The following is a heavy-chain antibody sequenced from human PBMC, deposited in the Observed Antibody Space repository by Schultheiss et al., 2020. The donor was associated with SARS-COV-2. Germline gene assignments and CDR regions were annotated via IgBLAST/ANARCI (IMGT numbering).Heavy chain of an antibody. Sequence: LRLSCTVSGGSISTGGFYWSWIRQYPGKGLEWIGNIYYNGSTQYNPSLKSRVIISADTSKNQFSLKLSSVTAADTAVYYCARDLITMVRGVHGIDYWGQGTLVTVSS. CDR1: GGSISTGGFY. D-gene: IGHD3-10*01. CDR3: ARDLITMVRGVHGIDY. CDR2: IYYNGST. V-gene: IGHV4-31*03. J-gene: IGHJ4*02.